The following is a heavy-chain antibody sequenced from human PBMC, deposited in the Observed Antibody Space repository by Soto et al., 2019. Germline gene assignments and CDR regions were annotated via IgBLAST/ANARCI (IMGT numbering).Heavy chain of an antibody. CDR2: ISGSGGST. CDR1: GFTFSSYA. CDR3: AKDRPPSYYDFWSGYQNFDY. V-gene: IGHV3-23*01. Sequence: GGSLRLSCAASGFTFSSYAMSWVRQAPGKGLEWVSAISGSGGSTYYADSVKGRFTISRDNSKNTLYLQMNSLRAEDTAVYYCAKDRPPSYYDFWSGYQNFDYWGHGTLVTVSS. D-gene: IGHD3-3*01. J-gene: IGHJ4*01.